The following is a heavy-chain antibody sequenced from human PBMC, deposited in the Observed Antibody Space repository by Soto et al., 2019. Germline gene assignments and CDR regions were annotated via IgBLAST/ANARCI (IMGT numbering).Heavy chain of an antibody. CDR1: GYTFTNYG. CDR3: ARYYRWIPTGHFDN. J-gene: IGHJ5*02. CDR2: ISGYNGHT. V-gene: IGHV1-18*01. D-gene: IGHD3-10*01. Sequence: QVQLVQSGVEVKKPGASVKVSCKASGYTFTNYGITWVRQAPGQGLEWVGWISGYNGHTNYAQQLQDRVTMTTDTSTSTVYMELRSLRSDDTAVYFCARYYRWIPTGHFDNWGQGTLVIVSS.